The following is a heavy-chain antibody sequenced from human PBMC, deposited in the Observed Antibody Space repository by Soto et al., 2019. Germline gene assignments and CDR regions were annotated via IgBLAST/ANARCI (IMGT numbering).Heavy chain of an antibody. CDR3: ARHRMAAGIYYGMDV. Sequence: GEPLKISCKGSVYSFTSYWIGWVRQMPGKGLEWMGIIYPGDSDTRYSPSFQGQVTISADNSISTAYLQWSSRKASDTAMYYCARHRMAAGIYYGMDVWGQGTTVNVSS. D-gene: IGHD6-13*01. V-gene: IGHV5-51*01. J-gene: IGHJ6*02. CDR1: VYSFTSYW. CDR2: IYPGDSDT.